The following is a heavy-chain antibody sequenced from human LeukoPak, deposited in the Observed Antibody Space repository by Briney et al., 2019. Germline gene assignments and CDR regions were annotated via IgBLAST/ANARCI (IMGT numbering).Heavy chain of an antibody. J-gene: IGHJ4*02. CDR2: ISSSGSTI. Sequence: PGGSLRLSCAASGFTFSDYYVSWIRQAPGKGLEWVSYISSSGSTIYYADSVKGRFTISRDNSKNTLYLQMNSLRAEDTAVYYCAKDPSRIAVAGLIDYWGQGTLVTVSS. V-gene: IGHV3-11*04. D-gene: IGHD6-19*01. CDR1: GFTFSDYY. CDR3: AKDPSRIAVAGLIDY.